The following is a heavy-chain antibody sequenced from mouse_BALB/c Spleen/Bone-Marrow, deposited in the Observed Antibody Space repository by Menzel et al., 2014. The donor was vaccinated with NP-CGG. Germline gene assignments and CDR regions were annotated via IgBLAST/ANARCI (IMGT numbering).Heavy chain of an antibody. CDR2: INPSNGGT. V-gene: IGHV1S81*02. Sequence: QVQLQQSGAELVKPGASVKLSCKASGYTFTSYYMYWVKRRPGQGLEWIGEINPSNGGTNFNEKFKSKATLTVDKSSSTAYMQLSSLTSEDSAVYYCARRATTVVATDYWGQGTTLTVSS. D-gene: IGHD1-1*01. CDR1: GYTFTSYY. J-gene: IGHJ2*01. CDR3: ARRATTVVATDY.